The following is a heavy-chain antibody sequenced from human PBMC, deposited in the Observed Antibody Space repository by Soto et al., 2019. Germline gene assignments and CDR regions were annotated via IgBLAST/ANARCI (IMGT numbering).Heavy chain of an antibody. CDR3: ASTPRDPDCSSTSCYHYYYYGMDV. CDR1: GFTFSSYA. CDR2: ISGSGGST. J-gene: IGHJ6*02. Sequence: PGGSLRLSCAASGFTFSSYAMSWVRQAPGKGLEWVSAISGSGGSTYYADSVKGRFTISRDNSKNTLYLQMNSLRAEDTAVYYCASTPRDPDCSSTSCYHYYYYGMDVWGQGTTVTVSS. V-gene: IGHV3-23*01. D-gene: IGHD2-2*01.